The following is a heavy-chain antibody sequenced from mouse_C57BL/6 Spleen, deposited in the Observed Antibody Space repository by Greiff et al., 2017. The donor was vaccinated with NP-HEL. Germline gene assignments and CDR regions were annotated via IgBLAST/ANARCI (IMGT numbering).Heavy chain of an antibody. J-gene: IGHJ3*01. V-gene: IGHV2-2*01. CDR3: ARGDPWFAY. CDR2: IWSGGST. Sequence: VKLMESGPGLVQPSQSLSITCTVSGFSLTSYGVHWVRQSPGKGLEWLGVIWSGGSTDYNAAFISRLSISKDNSKSQVFFKMNSLQADDTAIYYCARGDPWFAYWGQGTLVTVSA. CDR1: GFSLTSYG. D-gene: IGHD3-3*01.